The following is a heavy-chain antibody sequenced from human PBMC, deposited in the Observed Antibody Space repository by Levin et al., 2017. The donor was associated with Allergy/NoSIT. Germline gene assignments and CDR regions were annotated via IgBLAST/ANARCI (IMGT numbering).Heavy chain of an antibody. J-gene: IGHJ4*02. D-gene: IGHD2-2*01. CDR3: ARREMLVPTANGNFDY. CDR1: GVSISSNGYY. Sequence: SQTLSLTCTVSGVSISSNGYYWGWIRQPPGKGLEWIASIYHNGNTYYNPSLHSRVTISVDTSKNQFSLKLRSVIAADTAVYSCARREMLVPTANGNFDYWGQGTLVTVSS. V-gene: IGHV4-39*01. CDR2: IYHNGNT.